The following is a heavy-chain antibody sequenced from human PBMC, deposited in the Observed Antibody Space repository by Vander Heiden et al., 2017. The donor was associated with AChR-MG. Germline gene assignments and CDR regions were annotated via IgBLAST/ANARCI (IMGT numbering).Heavy chain of an antibody. Sequence: EVQLVESGGGLVQPGGSLRLSCAAPGFTFSNYDMHWVRQATGKGLEWVSAIGTAGDTYYPGSVKGRFTISRENAKNSLYLQMNSLRAGDTAVYYCARWSGWSRSSGMDVWGQGTTVTVSS. V-gene: IGHV3-13*01. CDR2: IGTAGDT. CDR3: ARWSGWSRSSGMDV. CDR1: GFTFSNYD. J-gene: IGHJ6*02. D-gene: IGHD6-19*01.